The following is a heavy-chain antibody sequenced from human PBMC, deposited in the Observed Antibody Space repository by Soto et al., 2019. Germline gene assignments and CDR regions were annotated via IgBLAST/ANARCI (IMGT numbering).Heavy chain of an antibody. D-gene: IGHD3-22*01. CDR2: ISWDSAIK. Sequence: DVQLVESGGGLVQPGGSLRLSCVASGFTFHDHGMHWVRQVPGRGLDWVSGISWDSAIKDYGDSVDGRFTISRDNAKNSLYLQMNSLRAEDTAVYYCAKDWADSSGYYYPRGYFQHWGQGTLVTVSS. J-gene: IGHJ1*01. CDR3: AKDWADSSGYYYPRGYFQH. V-gene: IGHV3-9*01. CDR1: GFTFHDHG.